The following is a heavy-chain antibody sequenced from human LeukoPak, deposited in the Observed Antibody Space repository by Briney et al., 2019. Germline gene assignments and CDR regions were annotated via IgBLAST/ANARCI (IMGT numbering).Heavy chain of an antibody. CDR3: ARVFFGGSYYVDAFDI. J-gene: IGHJ3*02. CDR1: GGSFSGYY. V-gene: IGHV4-34*01. CDR2: INHSGAT. Sequence: SETLSLTCAVYGGSFSGYYWSWIRQPPGKGLEWIGEINHSGATSYNPSLKSGVTISVDTSNNQFSLKLSSVTAADTAVYYCARVFFGGSYYVDAFDIWGQGTMVTVSS. D-gene: IGHD1-26*01.